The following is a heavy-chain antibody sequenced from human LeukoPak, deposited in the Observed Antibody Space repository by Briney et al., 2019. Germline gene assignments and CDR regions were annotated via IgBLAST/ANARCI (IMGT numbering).Heavy chain of an antibody. J-gene: IGHJ3*02. CDR3: AKSGASMVDSALDI. D-gene: IGHD4/OR15-4a*01. CDR2: ISHSGGST. Sequence: PGGSLRLSCAASGXTFSSFAMTWVRQAPGKGLEWVSTISHSGGSTYYADSVKGRFTISRDSSKSTLYLQMNSLRAEDTAVYYCAKSGASMVDSALDIWGQGTMVTVSS. CDR1: GXTFSSFA. V-gene: IGHV3-23*01.